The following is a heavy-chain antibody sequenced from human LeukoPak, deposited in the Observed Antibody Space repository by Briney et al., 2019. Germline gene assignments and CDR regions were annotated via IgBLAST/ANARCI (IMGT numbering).Heavy chain of an antibody. D-gene: IGHD3-22*01. V-gene: IGHV4-59*01. CDR3: ARGYYDSRGDSNPFDM. CDR1: GASIRSSY. J-gene: IGHJ3*02. Sequence: SETLPLTCTVSGASIRSSYWSWIRQPPGRGLEWIGYISHSGSTNYNPSPKSRLSISADTSQNQFSLKVTSVTAADTAIYYCARGYYDSRGDSNPFDMWGQGTMVTVSS. CDR2: ISHSGST.